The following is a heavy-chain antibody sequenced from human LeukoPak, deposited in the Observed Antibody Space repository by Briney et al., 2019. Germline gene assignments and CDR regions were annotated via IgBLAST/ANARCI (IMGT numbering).Heavy chain of an antibody. J-gene: IGHJ4*02. D-gene: IGHD5/OR15-5a*01. Sequence: GGSLRLSCAAPGFTFSSSAMNWVRQAPGKGLEWVSSINNVASYIYYAHSVKGRFTISRDNAKNSLYLQMNSLSDEDTAVYYCARDPTQYLRYGHFDYWGQGTLVTVSS. CDR3: ARDPTQYLRYGHFDY. CDR2: INNVASYI. V-gene: IGHV3-21*01. CDR1: GFTFSSSA.